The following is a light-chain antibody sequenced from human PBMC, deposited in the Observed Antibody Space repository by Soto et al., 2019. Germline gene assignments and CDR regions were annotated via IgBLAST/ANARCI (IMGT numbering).Light chain of an antibody. CDR3: MQALQTPLT. CDR2: LGS. V-gene: IGKV2-28*01. CDR1: QSLLHNNGYNY. Sequence: DIVMTQSPLSLPVTPGEPASISCRSSQSLLHNNGYNYLDWYLQKPGQSPQLLMYLGSSRASGVPDRFSGSGSGTDFTLKISRVEAEDVGVYYCMQALQTPLTFGQGTKVEIK. J-gene: IGKJ1*01.